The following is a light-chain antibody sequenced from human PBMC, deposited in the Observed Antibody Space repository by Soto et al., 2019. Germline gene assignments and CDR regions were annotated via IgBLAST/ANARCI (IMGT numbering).Light chain of an antibody. CDR2: GAS. J-gene: IGKJ4*01. CDR3: QQYGSSPLT. Sequence: EIVLTQSPGTLSLSPGERATLSCRASQSVSNSYLAWYQQKPGQAPRLLIYGASSRATGIPDSFSGSGSGTDSTLTISRLEPEDSAVYYCQQYGSSPLTFGQGTKVDIK. V-gene: IGKV3-20*01. CDR1: QSVSNSY.